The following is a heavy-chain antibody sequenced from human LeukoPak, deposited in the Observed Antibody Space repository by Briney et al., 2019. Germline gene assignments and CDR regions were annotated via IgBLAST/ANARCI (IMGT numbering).Heavy chain of an antibody. D-gene: IGHD3-3*02. CDR3: ARSFSTNGKPNWFDP. CDR2: IHYSGST. V-gene: IGHV4-39*01. CDR1: GGSISSSGYY. Sequence: SETLSLTCTVSGGSISSSGYYWGWIREPPGKGLDWIGYIHYSGSTDYNPSLKSRVIISVDTSKNQFSLMLSSVTAADTAMYYCARSFSTNGKPNWFDPWGQGTLVTVSS. J-gene: IGHJ5*02.